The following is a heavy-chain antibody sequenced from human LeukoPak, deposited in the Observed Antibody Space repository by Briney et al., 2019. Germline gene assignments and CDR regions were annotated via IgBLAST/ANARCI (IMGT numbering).Heavy chain of an antibody. Sequence: PGGSLRLSCAASGFILSSYEMNWVRQAPGKGWRWVASIINAGNSRSYADSVTGRFTIPRDNAKSSLYLQMNSLRAEDTALYYCARDKPVEMAAFDYWGQGTLVTVSS. CDR1: GFILSSYE. CDR2: IINAGNSR. V-gene: IGHV3-48*03. CDR3: ARDKPVEMAAFDY. D-gene: IGHD5-24*01. J-gene: IGHJ4*02.